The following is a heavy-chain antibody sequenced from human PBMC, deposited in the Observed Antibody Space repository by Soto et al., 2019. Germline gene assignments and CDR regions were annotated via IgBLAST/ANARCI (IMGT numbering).Heavy chain of an antibody. CDR2: ISYDGSNK. CDR3: AKEWANYGDYCIGS. D-gene: IGHD4-17*01. CDR1: GFTFSSYG. Sequence: QVQLVESGGGVVQPGRSLRLSCAASGFTFSSYGMHWVRQAPGKGLEWVAVISYDGSNKYYADSVKGRFTISRDNSKNALYLQMNSLRAEDTAVYYCAKEWANYGDYCIGSWGQGTLVTVSS. J-gene: IGHJ5*01. V-gene: IGHV3-30*18.